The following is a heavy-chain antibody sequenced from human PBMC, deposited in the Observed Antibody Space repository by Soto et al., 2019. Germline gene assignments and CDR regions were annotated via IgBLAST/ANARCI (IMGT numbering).Heavy chain of an antibody. V-gene: IGHV3-30-3*01. CDR1: GFTFSTYA. J-gene: IGHJ6*02. CDR3: ARDIRSFYGMDV. CDR2: ISHDGSNK. Sequence: QVQLVESGGGVVQPGRSLRLSCAASGFTFSTYAMHWVRQAPGKGPEWVAIISHDGSNKYYAESVKGRFTISRDNSKNTLYLQMNSLRAEDTAVYNCARDIRSFYGMDVWGQGTTVTVSS.